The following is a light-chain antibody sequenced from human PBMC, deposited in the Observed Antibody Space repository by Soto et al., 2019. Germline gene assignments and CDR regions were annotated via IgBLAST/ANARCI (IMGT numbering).Light chain of an antibody. Sequence: YDLTQPPSVSVSPGQTASITCSGDALRNQYAYWYQQKPGQAPFLVIYKDTERPSGIPGRFSGSSSGTTVTLTISGVQAEDEADYYCQSADSSGTYVFGSGTKVTVL. V-gene: IGLV3-25*01. J-gene: IGLJ1*01. CDR2: KDT. CDR3: QSADSSGTYV. CDR1: ALRNQY.